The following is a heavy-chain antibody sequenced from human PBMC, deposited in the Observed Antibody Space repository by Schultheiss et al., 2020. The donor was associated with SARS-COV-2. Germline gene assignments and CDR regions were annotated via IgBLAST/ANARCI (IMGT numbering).Heavy chain of an antibody. Sequence: SETLSLTCTVSGGSISSGDYYWSWIRQPPGKGLEWIGYIYYSGSTYYNPSLKSRVTISVDTSKNQFSLKLSSVTAADTAVYYCARARAVAAAGNWFDPWGQGTLVTVSS. D-gene: IGHD6-13*01. CDR3: ARARAVAAAGNWFDP. J-gene: IGHJ5*02. V-gene: IGHV4-30-4*01. CDR1: GGSISSGDYY. CDR2: IYYSGST.